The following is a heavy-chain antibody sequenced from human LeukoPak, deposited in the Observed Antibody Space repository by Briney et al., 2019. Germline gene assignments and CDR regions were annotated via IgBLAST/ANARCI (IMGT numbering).Heavy chain of an antibody. CDR1: GGSFSGYY. CDR3: ARRWFGESLDY. Sequence: PSETLSLTCAVYGGSFSGYYWSWIRQPPGKGLEWIGEINHSGSTNYNPSLKSRVTISVDKSKNQFSLKLSSVTAADTAVYYCARRWFGESLDYWGQGTLVTVSS. CDR2: INHSGST. J-gene: IGHJ4*02. V-gene: IGHV4-34*01. D-gene: IGHD3-10*01.